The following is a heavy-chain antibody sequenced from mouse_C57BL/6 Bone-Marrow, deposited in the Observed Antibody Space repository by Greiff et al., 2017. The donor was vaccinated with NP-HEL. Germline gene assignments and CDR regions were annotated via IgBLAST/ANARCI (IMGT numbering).Heavy chain of an antibody. CDR2: ISDGGSYT. J-gene: IGHJ4*01. CDR1: GFTFSSYA. CDR3: ARYDYLYAMDY. Sequence: EVQGVESGGGLVKPGGSLKLSCAASGFTFSSYAMSWVRQTPEKRLEWVATISDGGSYTYYPDNLKGRFTISRDNAKNNLYLQMSHLKSEDTAMYYCARYDYLYAMDYWGQGTSVTVSS. D-gene: IGHD2-4*01. V-gene: IGHV5-4*01.